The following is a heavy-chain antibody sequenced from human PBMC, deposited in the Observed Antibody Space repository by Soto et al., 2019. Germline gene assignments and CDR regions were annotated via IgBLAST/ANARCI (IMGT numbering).Heavy chain of an antibody. CDR1: GASIRSYY. V-gene: IGHV4-4*08. Sequence: PSQTVSLKCSVFGASIRSYYWHWIRQPPRKGLEWIGYLYTSDHTRYRSSLKSRVNISVDTSKSQVDLRLNSVTAADTVVYYCASSACHRGDFFYYIGTGVWGQGTTVSVS. CDR3: ASSACHRGDFFYYIGTGV. D-gene: IGHD3-10*01. CDR2: LYTSDHT. J-gene: IGHJ6*01.